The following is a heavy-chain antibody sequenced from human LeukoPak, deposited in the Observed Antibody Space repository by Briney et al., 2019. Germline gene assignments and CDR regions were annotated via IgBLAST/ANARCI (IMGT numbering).Heavy chain of an antibody. D-gene: IGHD3-9*01. CDR2: ISSGGIYI. Sequence: GGSLGLSCAASGFTFSRYSMNWVRQAPGKGLEWVSSISSGGIYIYYADSVKGRFTISRDNAKNSLFLRMNSLRAEDTAVYYCASLEYYDILTGDNWFDPWGQGTLVTVSS. J-gene: IGHJ5*02. V-gene: IGHV3-21*01. CDR3: ASLEYYDILTGDNWFDP. CDR1: GFTFSRYS.